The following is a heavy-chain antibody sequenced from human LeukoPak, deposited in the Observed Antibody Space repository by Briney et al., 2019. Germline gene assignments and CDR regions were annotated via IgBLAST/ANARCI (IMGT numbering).Heavy chain of an antibody. J-gene: IGHJ5*02. D-gene: IGHD6-6*01. Sequence: TSETLSLTCTVSGGSISSYYWSWIRQPPGKGLEWIGYIYYSGSTNYNPSLKSRVTISVDTSKNQFSLKLSSVTAADTAVYYCARDRASIGASRGFDPWGQGTLVTVSS. CDR1: GGSISSYY. CDR2: IYYSGST. CDR3: ARDRASIGASRGFDP. V-gene: IGHV4-59*01.